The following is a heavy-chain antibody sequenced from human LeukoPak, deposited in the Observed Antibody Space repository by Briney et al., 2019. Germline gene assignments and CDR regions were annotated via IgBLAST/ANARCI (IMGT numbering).Heavy chain of an antibody. V-gene: IGHV4-59*01. CDR2: IYYSGST. D-gene: IGHD1-26*01. J-gene: IGHJ5*02. CDR1: GGSISSYY. CDR3: ARVVVGATRWFDP. Sequence: SETLSLTCTVSGGSISSYYWSWIRQPPGKGLEWIGYIYYSGSTNYNPSLTSRVTISVDTSKNQFSLKLSSVTAADTAVYYCARVVVGATRWFDPWGQGTLVTVSS.